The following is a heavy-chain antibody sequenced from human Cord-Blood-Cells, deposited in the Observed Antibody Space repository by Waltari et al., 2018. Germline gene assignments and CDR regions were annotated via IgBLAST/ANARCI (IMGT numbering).Heavy chain of an antibody. Sequence: QVQLQESGPGLVKPSETLSLTCTVSGGSISSYYWSWIRQPPGKGLEWIGYIYYSGSTNYNPSPKSRVTISVDPSKNQFSLKLSSVTAADTAVYYCARGGGYCSSTSCYAFDIWGQGTMVTVSS. CDR1: GGSISSYY. D-gene: IGHD2-2*01. CDR3: ARGGGYCSSTSCYAFDI. J-gene: IGHJ3*02. CDR2: IYYSGST. V-gene: IGHV4-59*01.